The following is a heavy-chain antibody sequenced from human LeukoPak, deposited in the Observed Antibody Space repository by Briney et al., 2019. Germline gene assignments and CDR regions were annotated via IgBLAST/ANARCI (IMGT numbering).Heavy chain of an antibody. CDR3: ARQGYCSSTSCYIRAFDI. CDR2: IYPADSTA. D-gene: IGHD2-2*02. J-gene: IGHJ3*02. Sequence: ESLKISCKASGYSFTTYWIGWVRQVPGKGLEWVGIIYPADSTAKYSPSFQGQVTISVDKSISTAYLQWSRLEASDTAVFYCARQGYCSSTSCYIRAFDIWGQGTMVTVSS. V-gene: IGHV5-51*01. CDR1: GYSFTTYW.